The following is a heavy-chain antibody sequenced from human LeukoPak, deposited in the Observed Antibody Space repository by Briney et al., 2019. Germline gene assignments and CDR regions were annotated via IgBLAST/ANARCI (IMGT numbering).Heavy chain of an antibody. CDR3: ARFIMITFGGVIVPLYYFDY. D-gene: IGHD3-16*02. Sequence: PSATLSLTCTVSGGSISSGDYYWSWIRQPPGKGLEWIGYIYYSGSTYYNPSLKSRVTISVDTSKNQFSLKLSSVTAADTAVYYCARFIMITFGGVIVPLYYFDYWGQGTLVTVSS. CDR2: IYYSGST. V-gene: IGHV4-30-4*01. J-gene: IGHJ4*02. CDR1: GGSISSGDYY.